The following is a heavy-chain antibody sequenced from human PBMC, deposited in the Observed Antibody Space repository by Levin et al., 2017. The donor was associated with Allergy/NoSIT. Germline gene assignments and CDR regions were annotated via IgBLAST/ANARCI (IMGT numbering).Heavy chain of an antibody. V-gene: IGHV3-74*03. D-gene: IGHD5/OR15-5a*01. Sequence: GGSLRLSCAASGFSLSFSRYWMHWVRQAPGEGLVWVSRIVGDGSDPTYADSVKGRFTISRDNVKNTVYLQMNSLRAEDTAVYYCARGAPGYSVDYWGQGTLVTVSS. J-gene: IGHJ4*02. CDR2: IVGDGSDP. CDR1: GFSLSFSRYW. CDR3: ARGAPGYSVDY.